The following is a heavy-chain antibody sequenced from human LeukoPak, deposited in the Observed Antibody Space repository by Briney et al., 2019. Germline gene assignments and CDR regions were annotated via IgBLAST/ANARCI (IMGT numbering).Heavy chain of an antibody. Sequence: GGSLRLSCAASGFTFSSYWMHWVRQAPGKGLVWVSRINSDGSSTSYADSVKGRFTISRDNAKNTLYLQMNSLRAEDTAVYYCARSPQYLYGSGSYLVDYWGQGTLVTVSS. V-gene: IGHV3-74*01. CDR1: GFTFSSYW. CDR3: ARSPQYLYGSGSYLVDY. CDR2: INSDGSST. J-gene: IGHJ4*02. D-gene: IGHD3-10*01.